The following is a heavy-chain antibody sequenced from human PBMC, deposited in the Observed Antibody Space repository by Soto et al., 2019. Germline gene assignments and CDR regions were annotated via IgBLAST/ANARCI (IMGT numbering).Heavy chain of an antibody. CDR3: ARVGYDFWSGFVPYYFDY. CDR2: IYHSGST. J-gene: IGHJ4*02. CDR1: GYSISSGYY. Sequence: SETLSLTCTVSGYSISSGYYWGWIRQPPGKGLEWIGSIYHSGSTYYNPSLKSRVTISVDTSKNQFSLKLSSVTAADTAVYYWARVGYDFWSGFVPYYFDYWGQGTLVTVSS. V-gene: IGHV4-38-2*02. D-gene: IGHD3-3*01.